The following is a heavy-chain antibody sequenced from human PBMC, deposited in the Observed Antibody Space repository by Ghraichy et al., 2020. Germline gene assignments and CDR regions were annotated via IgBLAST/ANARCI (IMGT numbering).Heavy chain of an antibody. CDR2: IYYSGST. D-gene: IGHD3-16*01. CDR1: GGSISSYY. V-gene: IGHV4-59*01. J-gene: IGHJ4*02. Sequence: SETLSLTCTVSGGSISSYYWSWIRQPPGKGLEWIGYIYYSGSTNYNPSLKSRVTISIDTSNNQFSLKLSSVTAADTAVYYCARGTARFSPIDYWGQGTLVTVSP. CDR3: ARGTARFSPIDY.